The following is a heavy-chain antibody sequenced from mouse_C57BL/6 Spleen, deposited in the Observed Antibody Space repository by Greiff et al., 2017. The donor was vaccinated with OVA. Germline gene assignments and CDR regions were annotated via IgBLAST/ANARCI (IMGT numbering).Heavy chain of an antibody. J-gene: IGHJ2*01. V-gene: IGHV1-75*01. CDR1: GYTFTDYY. D-gene: IGHD1-1*01. CDR3: ARGAFYYYGSSPYYFDY. CDR2: IFPGSGST. Sequence: QVQLQQSGPELVKPGASVKISCKASGYTFTDYYINWVKQRPGQGLEWIGWIFPGSGSTYYNEKFKGKATLTVDKSSSTAYMLLSSLTSEDSAVYFCARGAFYYYGSSPYYFDYWGQGTTLTVSS.